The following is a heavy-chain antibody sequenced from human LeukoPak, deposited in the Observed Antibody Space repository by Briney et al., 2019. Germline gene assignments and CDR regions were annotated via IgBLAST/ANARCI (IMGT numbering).Heavy chain of an antibody. CDR2: IYYSGSS. V-gene: IGHV4-39*07. D-gene: IGHD6-13*01. Sequence: SEILSLTCTVSGGCVSSRNYYWGWIRKPPGKGLEWIGTIYYSGSSYYNPSLKSPVTISLDTSKYQFSLTVSSVTAADTAVYYCARDRKIAAAGTDFWGQGIPVTVSS. J-gene: IGHJ4*02. CDR3: ARDRKIAAAGTDF. CDR1: GGCVSSRNYY.